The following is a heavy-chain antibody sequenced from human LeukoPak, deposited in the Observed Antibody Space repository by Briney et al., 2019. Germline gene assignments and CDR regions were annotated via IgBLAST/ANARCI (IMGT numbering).Heavy chain of an antibody. Sequence: GRSLRLSCAASGFTFSNYAMHWVRQAPGKGLEWVAIISYDGNDKYYTDSVKGRFTISRDKSKNTLYLQMNSLRAEDTAVYYCARDRDTAMGLWGQGTLVTVSS. CDR1: GFTFSNYA. CDR2: ISYDGNDK. CDR3: ARDRDTAMGL. V-gene: IGHV3-30-3*01. D-gene: IGHD5-18*01. J-gene: IGHJ4*02.